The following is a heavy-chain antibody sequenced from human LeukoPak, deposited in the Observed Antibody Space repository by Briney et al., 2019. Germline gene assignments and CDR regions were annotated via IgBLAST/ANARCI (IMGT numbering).Heavy chain of an antibody. CDR3: AKRGPIYSASPGNYFDY. J-gene: IGHJ4*02. CDR2: ISGNDDGT. CDR1: GFTFSTCG. Sequence: GGSLRLSCTASGFTFSTCGMTWARQAPGKGLEWVSSISGNDDGTYYADSVKGRFTISRDNSKNTLYLQMNSLRAEDTAIYYCAKRGPIYSASPGNYFDYWGQGTLVTVSS. V-gene: IGHV3-23*01. D-gene: IGHD3-10*01.